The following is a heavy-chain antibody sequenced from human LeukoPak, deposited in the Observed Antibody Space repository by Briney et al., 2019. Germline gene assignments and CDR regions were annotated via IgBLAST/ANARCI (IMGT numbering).Heavy chain of an antibody. CDR3: AKDHPTNRYFDY. V-gene: IGHV3-9*01. Sequence: SGGSLRLYCAASGFTFDDYAMHWLRQAPGKGLEWLSGISWNSGSIGDADSVKGRFTISRDNAKNSLYLQMNSLRAEDTALYYCAKDHPTNRYFDYWGQGTLVTVSS. J-gene: IGHJ4*02. CDR1: GFTFDDYA. D-gene: IGHD2/OR15-2a*01. CDR2: ISWNSGSI.